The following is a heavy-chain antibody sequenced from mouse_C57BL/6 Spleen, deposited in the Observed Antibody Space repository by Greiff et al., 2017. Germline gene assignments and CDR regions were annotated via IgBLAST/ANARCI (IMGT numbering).Heavy chain of an antibody. D-gene: IGHD1-1*01. Sequence: VQLQQSGAELVKPGASVKISCKASGYAFSSYWMTWVKQRPGKGLEWIGKIYPGDGDTNYNGKFKGKATLTEDKSSSTAYMQLSRLTSEDSAVYFCARKGDYYGSSDYWGQGTTLTVSS. CDR3: ARKGDYYGSSDY. CDR1: GYAFSSYW. J-gene: IGHJ2*01. V-gene: IGHV1-80*01. CDR2: IYPGDGDT.